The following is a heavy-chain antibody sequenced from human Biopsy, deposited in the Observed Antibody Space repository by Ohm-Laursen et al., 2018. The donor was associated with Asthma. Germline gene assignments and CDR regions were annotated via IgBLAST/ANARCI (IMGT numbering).Heavy chain of an antibody. J-gene: IGHJ4*02. CDR1: GGTFNTYV. CDR3: ARKAGSCISRTCYSLDF. CDR2: INSVFGTT. D-gene: IGHD2-2*01. V-gene: IGHV1-69*13. Sequence: ASVKVSCKSLGGTFNTYVIGWVRQAPGQGHEWMGGINSVFGTTTYPQKFQDRVTITADDSTSTVYMELSSLRSEDTAVYYCARKAGSCISRTCYSLDFWGQGALVTVSS.